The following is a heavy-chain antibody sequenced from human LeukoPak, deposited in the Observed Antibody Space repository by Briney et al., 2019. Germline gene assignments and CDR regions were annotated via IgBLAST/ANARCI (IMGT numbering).Heavy chain of an antibody. CDR1: GYTFTIYV. V-gene: IGHV1-8*01. CDR2: MNPNSGNT. J-gene: IGHJ4*02. CDR3: ARGQTGYGEKNDY. D-gene: IGHD4-17*01. Sequence: ASVKVSCKASGYTFTIYVINWVRQAPGQGLEWMGWMNPNSGNTGYAQKFQGRVTMTRNTSISTAYMELSSLRSEDTAVYYCARGQTGYGEKNDYWGQGTLVTVSS.